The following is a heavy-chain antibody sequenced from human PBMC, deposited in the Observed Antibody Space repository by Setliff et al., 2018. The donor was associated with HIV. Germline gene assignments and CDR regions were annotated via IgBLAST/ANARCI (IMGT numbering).Heavy chain of an antibody. J-gene: IGHJ6*03. CDR1: GGSISSYY. CDR3: ASAYWGGDCYSRTRKFYYSYYMDA. V-gene: IGHV4-59*08. Sequence: SETLSLTCTVSGGSISSYYWSWIRQPPGKGLEWIGYIYYSGSTNYNPSLKSRVTISVDTSKNQFSLKLSSVTAADTAVYYCASAYWGGDCYSRTRKFYYSYYMDAWGKGTTVTVSS. D-gene: IGHD2-21*02. CDR2: IYYSGST.